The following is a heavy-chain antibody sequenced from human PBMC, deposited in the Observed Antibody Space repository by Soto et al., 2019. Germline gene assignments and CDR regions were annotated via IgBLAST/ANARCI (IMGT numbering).Heavy chain of an antibody. CDR2: IIPIFGTA. CDR3: ARGIEVVYAIRYYYYGMDV. Sequence: QVQLVQSGAEVKKPGSSVKVSCKASGGTFSSYAISWVRQAPGQGLEWMGGIIPIFGTANYAQKFQGRVTITADESTSTAYMERSSLRSEDTAVYYCARGIEVVYAIRYYYYGMDVWGQGTTVTVSS. J-gene: IGHJ6*02. V-gene: IGHV1-69*01. CDR1: GGTFSSYA. D-gene: IGHD2-8*02.